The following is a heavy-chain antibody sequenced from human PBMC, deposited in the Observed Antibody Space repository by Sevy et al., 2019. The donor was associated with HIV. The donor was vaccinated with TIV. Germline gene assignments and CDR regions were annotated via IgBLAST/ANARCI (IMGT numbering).Heavy chain of an antibody. CDR3: ATTKDYYDSSGSPFDY. V-gene: IGHV1-24*01. CDR2: FDPEDGET. J-gene: IGHJ4*02. D-gene: IGHD3-22*01. CDR1: GYTLTQLS. Sequence: ASVKVSCKVSGYTLTQLSMHWVRQAPGKGLEWMGSFDPEDGETLYAQKFQGRVTMTEDTSTNTAYMELSSLRSDDTAVYCCATTKDYYDSSGSPFDYWGQGTLVTVSS.